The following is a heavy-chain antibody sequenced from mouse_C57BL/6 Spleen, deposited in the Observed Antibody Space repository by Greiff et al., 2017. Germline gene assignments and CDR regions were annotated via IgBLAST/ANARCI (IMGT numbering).Heavy chain of an antibody. CDR2: IYPRSGHT. CDR1: GYTFTSYG. J-gene: IGHJ4*01. CDR3: ARSGSYYYAMDD. Sequence: QVQLQQSGAELARPGASVKLSCKASGYTFTSYGIRWVKQRTVQGLEWIGEIYPRSGHTYYNQTFKGKATLTADQSSRTAYMELRSLTSEDSAVYFCARSGSYYYAMDDGGQGTSVTVSS. V-gene: IGHV1-81*01. D-gene: IGHD3-1*01.